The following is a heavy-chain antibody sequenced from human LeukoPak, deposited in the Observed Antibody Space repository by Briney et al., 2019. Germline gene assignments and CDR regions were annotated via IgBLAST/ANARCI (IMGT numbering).Heavy chain of an antibody. D-gene: IGHD3-3*01. Sequence: GGSLRLSCAGSGFTFNDHAMSWVRQAPGKGLEWVSSISGSGGSTYYADYVKGRSTISRDNSKNVVYFEMHSLRGEDTAVYFCARGGQKFDFWRFDYWGQGTLVVVSS. CDR3: ARGGQKFDFWRFDY. CDR2: ISGSGGST. CDR1: GFTFNDHA. J-gene: IGHJ4*02. V-gene: IGHV3-23*01.